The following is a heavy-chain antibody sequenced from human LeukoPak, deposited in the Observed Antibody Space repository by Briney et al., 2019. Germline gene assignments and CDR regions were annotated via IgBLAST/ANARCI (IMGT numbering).Heavy chain of an antibody. CDR2: INPSGGST. CDR1: GYIFTSHY. D-gene: IGHD6-6*01. V-gene: IGHV1-46*01. J-gene: IGHJ4*02. CDR3: ARAYSCSSPFDY. Sequence: ASVKVSCKASGYIFTSHYMHWVRQAPGQGLEWMGMINPSGGSTSYAQKFQGRVTMTRDTSTSTVYLELSSLRSEDTAVYYCARAYSCSSPFDYWGQGTLVTVSS.